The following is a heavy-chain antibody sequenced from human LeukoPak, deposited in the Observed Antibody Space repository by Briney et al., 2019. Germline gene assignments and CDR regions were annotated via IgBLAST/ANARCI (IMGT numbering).Heavy chain of an antibody. CDR1: GFTFTDYY. D-gene: IGHD5-18*01. CDR3: ARADTSLVNFYYFGMDV. Sequence: ASVKVSCKASGFTFTDYYIHWLRQAPGQGLEWMGWINPNSGDTNYAQKFQGRVTMTRDTSINTAYMELSRLRSGDTAVYYCARADTSLVNFYYFGMDVWGQGTTVTVSS. CDR2: INPNSGDT. J-gene: IGHJ6*02. V-gene: IGHV1-2*02.